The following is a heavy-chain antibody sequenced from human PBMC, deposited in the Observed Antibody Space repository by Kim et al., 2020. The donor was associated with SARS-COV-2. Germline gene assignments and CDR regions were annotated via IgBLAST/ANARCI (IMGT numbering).Heavy chain of an antibody. D-gene: IGHD3-10*01. J-gene: IGHJ4*02. CDR1: GGSMNSGTYY. V-gene: IGHV4-39*01. CDR2: IYKDGSA. CDR3: ARHAGSRGYYGSASYYYLDF. Sequence: SETLSLTRTVSGGSMNSGTYYWGWIRQAPGMGLEWIGNIYKDGSAYYNPSLKSRVTISVDPSTNQFSLQLRYVTAADTSVYYCARHAGSRGYYGSASYYYLDFWGQGTLVTVSS.